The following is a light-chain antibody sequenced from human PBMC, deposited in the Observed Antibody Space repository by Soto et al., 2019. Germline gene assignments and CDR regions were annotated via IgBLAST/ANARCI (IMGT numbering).Light chain of an antibody. CDR3: QQYNSYSQFYT. CDR1: QSISSW. J-gene: IGKJ5*01. V-gene: IGKV1-5*03. Sequence: DIQMTQSPSTLSASVGDRVTITCRASQSISSWLAWYQQKPGKAPKLLIYKASSLESGVPSRFSGSGSGTEFTLTISSLQPDDFATYYCQQYNSYSQFYTFGQGPRLEIK. CDR2: KAS.